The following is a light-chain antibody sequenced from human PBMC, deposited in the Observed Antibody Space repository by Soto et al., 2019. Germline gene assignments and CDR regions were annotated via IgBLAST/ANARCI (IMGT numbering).Light chain of an antibody. CDR3: QQYNSWPPIT. CDR2: GAS. V-gene: IGKV3-15*01. J-gene: IGKJ5*01. Sequence: EVVLTQSPGTLSLSPWERATLSCRASQRISSNSLAWYQQKPGQAPRLVIYGASTRATGIPARFSGGGSGTEFTLTISSLQSEDFAVYYCQQYNSWPPITFGQGTRLEIK. CDR1: QRISSN.